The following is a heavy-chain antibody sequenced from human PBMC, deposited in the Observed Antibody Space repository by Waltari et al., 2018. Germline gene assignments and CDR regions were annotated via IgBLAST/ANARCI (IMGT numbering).Heavy chain of an antibody. Sequence: EVQLVESGGGLVKPGGSLRLSCAASGFTFSSYSLNWVRQAPGKGLEWVSSISSSSSYIYYADSVKGRFTISRDNAKNSLYLQMNSLRAEDTAVYYCVRGVYSSSWYYFDYWGQGTLVTVSS. D-gene: IGHD6-13*01. CDR2: ISSSSSYI. CDR3: VRGVYSSSWYYFDY. V-gene: IGHV3-21*01. CDR1: GFTFSSYS. J-gene: IGHJ4*02.